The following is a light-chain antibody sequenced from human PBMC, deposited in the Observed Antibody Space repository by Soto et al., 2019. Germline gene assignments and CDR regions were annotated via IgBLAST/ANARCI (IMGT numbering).Light chain of an antibody. CDR2: DAS. V-gene: IGKV3-11*01. CDR1: QTVGRY. Sequence: EIVLTQSPATLSLSPGDRVTLSCRASQTVGRYLSWYQHSPGQGPRLLVYDASNRATGIPARFSGSGSETDFTITSSSLEPEDFAVYYCQQRLHWPITFGQGTRLESK. J-gene: IGKJ5*01. CDR3: QQRLHWPIT.